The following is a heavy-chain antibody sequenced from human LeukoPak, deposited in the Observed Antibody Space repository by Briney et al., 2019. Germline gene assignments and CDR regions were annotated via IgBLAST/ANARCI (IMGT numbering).Heavy chain of an antibody. V-gene: IGHV3-30*02. CDR2: IRYDGSNK. CDR1: GFSFNAHG. CDR3: TKVSKIFGVVVHEIDY. J-gene: IGHJ4*02. Sequence: GGSLRLSCAASGFSFNAHGMHWVRQAPGKGLKWVAFIRYDGSNKYYADSVKGRFTISRDNSKNTLYLQMSSLRVEDTAVYYCTKVSKIFGVVVHEIDYWGQGTLVTVSS. D-gene: IGHD3-3*01.